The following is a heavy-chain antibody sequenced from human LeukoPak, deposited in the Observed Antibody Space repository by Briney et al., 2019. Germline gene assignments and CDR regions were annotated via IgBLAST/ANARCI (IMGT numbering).Heavy chain of an antibody. Sequence: PGGSLRLSCAASGFTVNSNYMSWVRQAPGKGLEWVSVIYSGGSTYYADSVKGRFTISRHNSKNTLYLQMNSLRAEDTAVYYCARAGGISSWYIPFIDYWGQGTLVTVSS. CDR3: ARAGGISSWYIPFIDY. V-gene: IGHV3-53*04. CDR1: GFTVNSNY. D-gene: IGHD6-13*01. J-gene: IGHJ4*02. CDR2: IYSGGST.